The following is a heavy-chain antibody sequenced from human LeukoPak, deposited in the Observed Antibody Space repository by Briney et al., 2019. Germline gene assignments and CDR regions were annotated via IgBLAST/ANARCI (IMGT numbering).Heavy chain of an antibody. V-gene: IGHV3-23*01. J-gene: IGHJ4*02. Sequence: GGSLRPSCAASGFTFSSYAMSWVRQAPGKGLEWVSAVSGSGGSTYYADSVKGRFTISRDNSRNTLYLQMNSLRAEDTAVYYCAKGVRRSSDYSSPVDYWGQGTLVTVSS. CDR3: AKGVRRSSDYSSPVDY. CDR2: VSGSGGST. D-gene: IGHD3-22*01. CDR1: GFTFSSYA.